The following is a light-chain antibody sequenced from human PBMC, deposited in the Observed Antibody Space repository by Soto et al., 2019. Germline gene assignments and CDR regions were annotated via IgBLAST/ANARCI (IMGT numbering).Light chain of an antibody. Sequence: EIVMTQSPATLSVSPGERATLSCRASQSVSSNLAWYQHKPGQAPRLLIYGASTRATGTPARFSGSGSGTEFTLTIGSLQSEDFAVYYCHQNNEWPLVTFGGGTKVEIK. J-gene: IGKJ4*01. CDR1: QSVSSN. CDR3: HQNNEWPLVT. V-gene: IGKV3-15*01. CDR2: GAS.